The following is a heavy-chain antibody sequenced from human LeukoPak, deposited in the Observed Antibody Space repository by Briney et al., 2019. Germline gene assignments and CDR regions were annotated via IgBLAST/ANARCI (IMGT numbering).Heavy chain of an antibody. CDR3: AKDDAGFGEDFDS. V-gene: IGHV3-23*01. CDR2: ISASGRST. J-gene: IGHJ4*02. D-gene: IGHD3-10*01. Sequence: GGSLRLSCTTSGFPFRNYSMNWVRQAPGRGLQWVSAISASGRSTKYADPVKGRFMISRDNPRNTLHLHIDSLRPDDTALYFCAKDDAGFGEDFDSWGQGTLVIVSS. CDR1: GFPFRNYS.